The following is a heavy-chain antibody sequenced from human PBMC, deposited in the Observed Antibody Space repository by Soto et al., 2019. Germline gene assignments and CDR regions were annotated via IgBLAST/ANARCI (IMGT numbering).Heavy chain of an antibody. CDR2: LYGGGST. CDR1: GFTVSSNY. J-gene: IGHJ6*03. Sequence: GGSLRLSCAASGFTVSSNYMSWVRQAPGKGLEWVSVLYGGGSTFYADSVKGRFTISRDNSKSTLYLQMNSLRAEDTAVYYCARDIDDYMDVWGKGTTVTVSS. D-gene: IGHD3-16*02. V-gene: IGHV3-66*01. CDR3: ARDIDDYMDV.